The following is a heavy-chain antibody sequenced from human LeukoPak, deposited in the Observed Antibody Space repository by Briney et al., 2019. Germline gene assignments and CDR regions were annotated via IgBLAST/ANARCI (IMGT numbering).Heavy chain of an antibody. CDR2: ISSDGSNK. D-gene: IGHD3-10*01. V-gene: IGHV3-30*04. Sequence: GGSLRLSCVASGFTFSSYTMHWVRQAPGKGLEWVAGISSDGSNKYYADSVKGRFTISRDNSKNTLYLQMNSLRAEDTAVYYCARGLYGSGSYSPLDYWGQGTLVTVSS. CDR1: GFTFSSYT. CDR3: ARGLYGSGSYSPLDY. J-gene: IGHJ4*02.